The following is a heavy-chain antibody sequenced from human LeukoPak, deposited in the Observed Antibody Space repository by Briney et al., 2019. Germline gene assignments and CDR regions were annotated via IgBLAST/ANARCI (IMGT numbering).Heavy chain of an antibody. CDR1: GGSISSGTYY. D-gene: IGHD5-18*01. V-gene: IGHV4-61*02. CDR2: IYTSGST. Sequence: SQTLSLTCTVSGGSISSGTYYWNWIRQPAGKGLEWIGRIYTSGSTNYNPSLKSRVTISMDTSKNQFSLKLTSVTAADTAMYYCARSGYSAGFDYWGQGTLVTVSS. J-gene: IGHJ4*02. CDR3: ARSGYSAGFDY.